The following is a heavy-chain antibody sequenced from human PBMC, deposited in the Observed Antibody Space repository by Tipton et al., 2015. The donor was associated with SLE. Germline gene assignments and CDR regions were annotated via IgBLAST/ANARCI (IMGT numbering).Heavy chain of an antibody. J-gene: IGHJ4*02. CDR3: ARGYTALDY. D-gene: IGHD5-18*01. CDR2: TRNKANSYTT. Sequence: SLRLSCAASGFTFSDHYMDWVRQAPGKGLEWVGRTRNKANSYTTEYAASVKGRLTISRDDSKNSLYLQMNSLKTEDTAVYYCARGYTALDYWGQGTLVTVSS. CDR1: GFTFSDHY. V-gene: IGHV3-72*01.